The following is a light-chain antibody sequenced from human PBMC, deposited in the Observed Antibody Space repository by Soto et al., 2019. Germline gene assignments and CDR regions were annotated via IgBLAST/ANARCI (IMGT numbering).Light chain of an antibody. CDR2: DAS. Sequence: EIVLTHSPSTLSLSPLERATLSFSASQSVGYHLAWYQQKPGQAPRLLIYDASNRATGIPARFSGSGSGTDFTLAISSLEPEDFAVYYCQQRSNWPPVNFGGGTKVDIK. CDR1: QSVGYH. J-gene: IGKJ4*01. CDR3: QQRSNWPPVN. V-gene: IGKV3-11*01.